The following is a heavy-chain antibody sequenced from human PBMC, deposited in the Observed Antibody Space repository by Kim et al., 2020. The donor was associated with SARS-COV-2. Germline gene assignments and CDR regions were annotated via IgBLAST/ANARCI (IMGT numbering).Heavy chain of an antibody. Sequence: GGSLRLSCAASGFTFDDYAMHWVRQAPGKGLEWVSGISWNSGSIGYADSVKGRFTISRDNAKNSLYLQMNSLRAEDTALDYCAKADTADYYGMDGWGQGTTVTVSS. CDR1: GFTFDDYA. CDR2: ISWNSGSI. V-gene: IGHV3-9*01. D-gene: IGHD5-18*01. CDR3: AKADTADYYGMDG. J-gene: IGHJ6*02.